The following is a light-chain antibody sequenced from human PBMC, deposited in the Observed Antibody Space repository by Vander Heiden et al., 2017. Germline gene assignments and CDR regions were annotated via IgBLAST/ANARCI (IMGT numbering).Light chain of an antibody. CDR3: SSYTTSGTLV. V-gene: IGLV2-14*03. CDR2: DVS. CDR1: SSDVGGYNY. Sequence: HSALTQPASVSGSPGQSITISCTGTSSDVGGYNYVSWYQQHPGKAPKLMIYDVSNRPSGISNRFSGSKSGNTASLTISGLQAEDEADYYCSSYTTSGTLVFATGTKVTVL. J-gene: IGLJ1*01.